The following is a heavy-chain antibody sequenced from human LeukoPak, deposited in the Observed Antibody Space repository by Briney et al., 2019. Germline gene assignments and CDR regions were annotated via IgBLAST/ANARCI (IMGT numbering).Heavy chain of an antibody. CDR1: GGSISSYY. CDR3: ARGAYGDYSDFDY. CDR2: IYHSGST. J-gene: IGHJ4*02. Sequence: SETLSLTCTVSGGSISSYYWSWIRQPPGKGLEWIGSIYHSGSTYYNPSLKSRVTISVDTSKNQFSLKLSSVTAADTAVYYCARGAYGDYSDFDYWGQGTLVTVSS. D-gene: IGHD4-17*01. V-gene: IGHV4-59*08.